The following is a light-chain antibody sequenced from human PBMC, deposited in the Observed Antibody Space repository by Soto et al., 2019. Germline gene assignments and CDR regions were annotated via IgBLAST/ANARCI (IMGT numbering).Light chain of an antibody. Sequence: DIQMTQSPSTLSASAGARVTITCRASQSISSWLAWYPQKPGKAPKLLIYDASTWESGVPSRFSGSGSGTEFTLTISSMQPEDFASYHCQEYKTWTFGQGTKVDIK. CDR2: DAS. J-gene: IGKJ1*01. CDR1: QSISSW. CDR3: QEYKTWT. V-gene: IGKV1-5*01.